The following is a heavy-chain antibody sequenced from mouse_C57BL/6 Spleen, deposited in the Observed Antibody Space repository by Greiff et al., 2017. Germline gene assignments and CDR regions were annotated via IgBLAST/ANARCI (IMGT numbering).Heavy chain of an antibody. V-gene: IGHV1-18*01. J-gene: IGHJ4*01. D-gene: IGHD2-10*02. CDR2: INPNNGGT. CDR1: GYTFTDYN. Sequence: VQLKESGPELVKPGASVKIPCKASGYTFTDYNMDWVKQSHGKSLEWIGDINPNNGGTIYNQKFKGKATLTVDKSSSTAYMELRSLTSEDTAVYYCARSPSRGYAMDYWGQGTSVTVSS. CDR3: ARSPSRGYAMDY.